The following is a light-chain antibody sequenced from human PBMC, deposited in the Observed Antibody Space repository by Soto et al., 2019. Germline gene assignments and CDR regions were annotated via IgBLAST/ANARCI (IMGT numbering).Light chain of an antibody. V-gene: IGLV2-14*01. Sequence: QSVLTQPASVSASPGQSITISCAGTSSDIGTYNYVSWYQHLPGKAPKLMIYEVYKRASGVSDRFSGSKSATTASLTISGLQAEDEADYYCPSYSRSTALLFGGGTKVTVL. J-gene: IGLJ3*02. CDR3: PSYSRSTALL. CDR2: EVY. CDR1: SSDIGTYNY.